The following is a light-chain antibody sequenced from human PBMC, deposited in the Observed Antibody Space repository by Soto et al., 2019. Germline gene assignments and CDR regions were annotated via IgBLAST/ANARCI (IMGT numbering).Light chain of an antibody. V-gene: IGLV2-11*01. CDR1: SSDVGGYNY. CDR3: CSYARSYTV. CDR2: DVS. Sequence: QSALTQPRSVSGSPGQSVTISCTGTSSDVGGYNYVSWYQQHPGKAPKLMIYDVSKRPSGVPDRFSGSKSGNTASLTIFGLQAEDEADYYCCSYARSYTVFGTGTKVTVL. J-gene: IGLJ1*01.